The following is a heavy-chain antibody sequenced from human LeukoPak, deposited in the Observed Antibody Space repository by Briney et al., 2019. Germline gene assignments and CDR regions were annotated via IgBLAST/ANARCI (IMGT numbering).Heavy chain of an antibody. D-gene: IGHD4-17*01. J-gene: IGHJ4*02. CDR2: IDPSDSYT. CDR1: GYSFTSYW. Sequence: GESLRISCKGSGYSFTSYWINWVRQMPGKGLEWMGKIDPSDSYTNYSPSFQGHVTISADKSISTAYLQWSSLKASDTAMCYCASINDYGDPSGGYWGQGTLVTVSS. CDR3: ASINDYGDPSGGY. V-gene: IGHV5-10-1*01.